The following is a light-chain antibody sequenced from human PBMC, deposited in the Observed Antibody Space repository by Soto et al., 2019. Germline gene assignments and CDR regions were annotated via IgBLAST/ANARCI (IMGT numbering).Light chain of an antibody. CDR1: STHFGTYDY. J-gene: IGLJ2*01. Sequence: QPVLTQPRSVSGSPGQSVTISCTATSTHFGTYDYVSWYQQLPGKAPKLILYDVNKRASGVPDRFSGSQSGDTASLIISGLQAEDDADYYCCSYARSFTSVVFGGWTQVTVL. CDR2: DVN. CDR3: CSYARSFTSVV. V-gene: IGLV2-11*02.